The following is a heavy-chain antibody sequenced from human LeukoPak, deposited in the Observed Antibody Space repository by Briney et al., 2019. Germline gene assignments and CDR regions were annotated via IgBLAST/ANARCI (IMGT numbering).Heavy chain of an antibody. CDR1: GGSISRYY. J-gene: IGHJ4*02. CDR2: IYTTGST. Sequence: SETRSLTCNVSGGSISRYYWTWIRQSAGKGLEWIGRIYTTGSTNYDPSLKSRVTMSIDTSKSQFSLNLTSVTAADTAVYYCAREVAVSRYGLDYWGQGILVTVSS. CDR3: AREVAVSRYGLDY. D-gene: IGHD5-18*01. V-gene: IGHV4-4*07.